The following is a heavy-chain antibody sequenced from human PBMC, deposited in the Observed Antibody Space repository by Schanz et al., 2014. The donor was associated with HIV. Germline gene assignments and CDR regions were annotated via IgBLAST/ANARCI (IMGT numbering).Heavy chain of an antibody. Sequence: EVQLLESGGGLVQPGGSLRLSCAVSGFTITSYGMSWVRQAPGKGLEWVSTISAGVGTASYADSVKGRFTISRDNSKNTLNLQMNSLRVEDTAVYYCAKADEIRHFDWYHPPFDSWGQGTLVTVSS. CDR1: GFTITSYG. V-gene: IGHV3-23*01. CDR2: ISAGVGTA. CDR3: AKADEIRHFDWYHPPFDS. J-gene: IGHJ4*02. D-gene: IGHD3-9*01.